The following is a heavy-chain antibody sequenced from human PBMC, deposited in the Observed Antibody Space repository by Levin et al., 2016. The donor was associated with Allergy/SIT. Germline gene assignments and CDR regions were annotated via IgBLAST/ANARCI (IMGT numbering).Heavy chain of an antibody. J-gene: IGHJ4*02. CDR2: VNHVGSV. D-gene: IGHD2-21*01. Sequence: SETLSLTCGVSGGSFIGSYWTWIRQSPRMGLEWIGEVNHVGSVTYNPSLKGRVAMSVDTSKNQFSLSLRSVTAADTAIYYCARLAYPTTRGTDNWGQGILVTVSS. CDR3: ARLAYPTTRGTDN. CDR1: GGSFIGSY. V-gene: IGHV4-34*01.